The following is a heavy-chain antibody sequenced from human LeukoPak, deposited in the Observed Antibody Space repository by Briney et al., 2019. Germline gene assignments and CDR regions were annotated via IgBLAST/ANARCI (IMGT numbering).Heavy chain of an antibody. Sequence: SETLSLTCTVPGGSISNYYWSWIRRPPGKGLEWIGYIHYSGSTNYIPSLKSRVTISVDTSKNHFSLKLNSVTAADTAVYYSARHRGVYTSGWSNWFDPWGQGTLVTVSS. CDR2: IHYSGST. D-gene: IGHD6-19*01. V-gene: IGHV4-59*08. CDR1: GGSISNYY. J-gene: IGHJ5*02. CDR3: ARHRGVYTSGWSNWFDP.